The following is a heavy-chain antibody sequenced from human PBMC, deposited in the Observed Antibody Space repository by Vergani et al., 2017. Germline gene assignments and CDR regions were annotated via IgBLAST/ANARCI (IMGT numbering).Heavy chain of an antibody. CDR1: GYTFTSYG. J-gene: IGHJ6*02. V-gene: IGHV1-18*01. CDR2: ISAYNGNT. Sequence: QVQLVQSGAEVKKPGASVKVSCKASGYTFTSYGISWVRQAPGQGLEWMGWISAYNGNTNYAQKFQGRVTMTRDTSISTAYMELSRLRSDDTAVYYCARGSVVVPAAQYYYYGMDVWGQGTTVTVSS. D-gene: IGHD2-2*01. CDR3: ARGSVVVPAAQYYYYGMDV.